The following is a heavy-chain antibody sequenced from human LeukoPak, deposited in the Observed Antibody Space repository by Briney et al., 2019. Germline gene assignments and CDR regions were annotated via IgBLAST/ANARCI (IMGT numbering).Heavy chain of an antibody. D-gene: IGHD4-17*01. CDR3: GRDLPTVTSIDY. Sequence: GGSLRLSCAASGFTLSSYAMSWVRQGPGKGLEWVSAISVSGNTYHADSVKGRFTISRDNSKNTLYLQMNSLRAEDTAVYYCGRDLPTVTSIDYWGQGTLVTVSS. V-gene: IGHV3-23*01. CDR1: GFTLSSYA. CDR2: ISVSGNT. J-gene: IGHJ4*02.